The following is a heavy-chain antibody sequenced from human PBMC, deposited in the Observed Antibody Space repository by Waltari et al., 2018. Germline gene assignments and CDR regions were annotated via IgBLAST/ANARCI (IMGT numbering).Heavy chain of an antibody. CDR2: IIPMFGTA. J-gene: IGHJ3*02. V-gene: IGHV1-69*05. CDR1: GGSFRTHA. Sequence: QVQLVQSGAELKKPGSSVKVSCKVAGGSFRTHAISWVRKAPGQGLEWMGGIIPMFGTANYAQKIQDRVTINTDESMTTAYMHLSSLTSDDTAVYYCARGGLYGQQLLESAFEIWGQGTKVTVSS. CDR3: ARGGLYGQQLLESAFEI. D-gene: IGHD6-13*01.